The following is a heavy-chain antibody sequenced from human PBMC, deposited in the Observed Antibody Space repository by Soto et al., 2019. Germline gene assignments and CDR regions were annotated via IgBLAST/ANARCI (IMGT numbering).Heavy chain of an antibody. D-gene: IGHD6-13*01. V-gene: IGHV4-61*01. CDR2: MHYSRST. CDR3: ARVKSQQKLPFDY. Sequence: SETLSLTCTVSGGSVSSGSYYWSWIRQPAGKGLDWIGYMHYSRSTNYNPSLKRRVAISVDTSKNQFSLKLSSVSDADPDVYYCARVKSQQKLPFDYWGQGTLVTVS. CDR1: GGSVSSGSYY. J-gene: IGHJ4*02.